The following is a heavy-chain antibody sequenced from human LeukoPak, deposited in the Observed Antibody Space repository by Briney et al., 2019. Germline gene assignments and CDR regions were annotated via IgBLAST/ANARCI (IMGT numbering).Heavy chain of an antibody. CDR1: GYTLTELS. Sequence: ASVKVSCKVSGYTLTELSMHWVRQAPGKGLEWMGGFDPEDGVTIYAQKFQGRVTMTEDTSTDTAYMELSSLRSEDTAVYYCATSASHLEWLLCYWGQGTLVTVSS. D-gene: IGHD3-3*01. CDR3: ATSASHLEWLLCY. CDR2: FDPEDGVT. J-gene: IGHJ4*02. V-gene: IGHV1-24*01.